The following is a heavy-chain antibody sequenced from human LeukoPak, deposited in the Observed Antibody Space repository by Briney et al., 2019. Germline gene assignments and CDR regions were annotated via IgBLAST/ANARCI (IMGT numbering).Heavy chain of an antibody. CDR1: GYTFTSYG. Sequence: ASVKVSCKASGYTFTSYGISWVRQAPGQGLEWMGWISAYNGNTNYAQKLQGRVTMTTDTSTSTAYMELRSLRSDDTAVYYCAKGSSGWSHIYMDVWGKGTTVTVSS. CDR3: AKGSSGWSHIYMDV. J-gene: IGHJ6*03. CDR2: ISAYNGNT. V-gene: IGHV1-18*01. D-gene: IGHD6-19*01.